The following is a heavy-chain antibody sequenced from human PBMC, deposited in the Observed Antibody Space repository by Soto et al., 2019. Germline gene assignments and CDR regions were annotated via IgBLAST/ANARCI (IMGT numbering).Heavy chain of an antibody. Sequence: PRESLTISCKGSGYSFTIYYIAWVRQIPGKGLEWMGIIFPGDSDTKYSPSFQGQVTISADKSINTAYLQWSSLKASDTAIYYCARADYYDSGAYYDYWGQGTLVTVSS. D-gene: IGHD3-22*01. V-gene: IGHV5-51*01. J-gene: IGHJ4*02. CDR3: ARADYYDSGAYYDY. CDR2: IFPGDSDT. CDR1: GYSFTIYY.